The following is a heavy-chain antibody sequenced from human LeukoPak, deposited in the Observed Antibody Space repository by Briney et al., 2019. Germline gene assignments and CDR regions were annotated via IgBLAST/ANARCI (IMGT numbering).Heavy chain of an antibody. Sequence: SETLSLTCTVSGVSISSSYWSWIRQPPGKRLEWIGYIYHNGNTNSNPSLKSRVTISADTSKNQFSLKLSSVTAADTAVYYCVRGNYDNRGYSNAFDIWGQGAMVTVSS. J-gene: IGHJ3*02. V-gene: IGHV4-59*01. D-gene: IGHD3-22*01. CDR2: IYHNGNT. CDR3: VRGNYDNRGYSNAFDI. CDR1: GVSISSSY.